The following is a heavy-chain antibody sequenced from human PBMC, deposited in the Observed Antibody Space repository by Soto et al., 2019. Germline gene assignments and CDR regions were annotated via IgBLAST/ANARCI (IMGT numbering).Heavy chain of an antibody. V-gene: IGHV1-69*13. D-gene: IGHD2-21*02. J-gene: IGHJ6*02. CDR1: GGTFSSYA. Sequence: ASVKVSCKASGGTFSSYAISWVRQAPGQGLEWMGGIIPIFGTANYAQKFQGRVTITADESTSTAYMELSSLRSEDTAVYYCARVGCGGDCYRYYYYYGMDVWGQGTTVTVSS. CDR3: ARVGCGGDCYRYYYYYGMDV. CDR2: IIPIFGTA.